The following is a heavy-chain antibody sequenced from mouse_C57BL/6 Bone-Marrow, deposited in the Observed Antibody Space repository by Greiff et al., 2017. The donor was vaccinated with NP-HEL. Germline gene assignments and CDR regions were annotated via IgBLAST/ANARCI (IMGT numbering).Heavy chain of an antibody. V-gene: IGHV4-1*01. Sequence: VQLQQSGGGLVQPGGSLKLSCAASGIDFSRYWMSWVRRAPGKGLEWIGEINPDSSTINYAPSLKDKFIISRDNAKNTLYLQMSKVRSEDTALYYCARIYYYGSSYGNWYFDVWGTGTTVTVSS. D-gene: IGHD1-1*01. CDR1: GIDFSRYW. J-gene: IGHJ1*03. CDR2: INPDSSTI. CDR3: ARIYYYGSSYGNWYFDV.